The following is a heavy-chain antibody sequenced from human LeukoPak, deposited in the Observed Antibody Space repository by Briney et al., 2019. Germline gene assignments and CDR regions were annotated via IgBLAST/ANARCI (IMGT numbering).Heavy chain of an antibody. J-gene: IGHJ4*02. D-gene: IGHD3-10*01. CDR2: ISGSGGST. CDR1: GFTFSSYA. V-gene: IGHV3-23*01. Sequence: GGSLGLSCAASGFTFSSYAMSWVRQAPGKGLEWVSAISGSGGSTYYADSVKGRFTISRDNSKNTLYLQMNSLRAEDTAVYYCAKDEHYYGSGTFDYWGQGTLVTVSS. CDR3: AKDEHYYGSGTFDY.